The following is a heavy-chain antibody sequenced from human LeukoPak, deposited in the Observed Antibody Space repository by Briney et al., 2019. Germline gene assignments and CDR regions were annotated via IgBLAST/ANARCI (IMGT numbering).Heavy chain of an antibody. CDR2: IKSKTDGGIT. CDR3: TTAMADGSGSYYRKYYFDY. CDR1: GFTFSSYW. J-gene: IGHJ4*02. D-gene: IGHD3-10*01. Sequence: GGSLRLSCAASGFTFSSYWMSWVRQATGKGLEWVGRIKSKTDGGITDYAAPVKGRFTISRDDSKNTLYLQMNSLKTEDTAVYYCTTAMADGSGSYYRKYYFDYWGQGPWSPSPQ. V-gene: IGHV3-15*01.